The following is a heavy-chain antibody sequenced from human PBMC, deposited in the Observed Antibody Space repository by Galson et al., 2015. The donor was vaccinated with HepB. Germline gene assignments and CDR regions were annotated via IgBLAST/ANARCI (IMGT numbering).Heavy chain of an antibody. CDR1: GFTFTTYA. V-gene: IGHV3-30-3*01. J-gene: IGHJ6*03. D-gene: IGHD3-3*01. Sequence: SLRLSCAASGFTFTTYAMHWVRQAPGKGLDWVAVISHDGINKYYADSVKGRFTISRDNSKNTLYLQLNSLRAQDTAMYYCVRGAWVESGYSGGYYTDVWGTGTTVTVSS. CDR3: VRGAWVESGYSGGYYTDV. CDR2: ISHDGINK.